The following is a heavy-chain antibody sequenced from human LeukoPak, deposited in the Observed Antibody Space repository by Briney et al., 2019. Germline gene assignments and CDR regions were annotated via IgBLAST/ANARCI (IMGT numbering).Heavy chain of an antibody. V-gene: IGHV4-61*02. Sequence: PSETLSLTCTVSGGSLSSGSYYWSWIRQPAGKGLEWIGRIYTSGSTNYNPSLKSRVTISVDTSKNQFSLKLSSVTAADTAVYYCAGEKDYDFWSGYYVTVYWGQGTLVTVSS. CDR2: IYTSGST. CDR3: AGEKDYDFWSGYYVTVY. J-gene: IGHJ4*02. CDR1: GGSLSSGSYY. D-gene: IGHD3-3*01.